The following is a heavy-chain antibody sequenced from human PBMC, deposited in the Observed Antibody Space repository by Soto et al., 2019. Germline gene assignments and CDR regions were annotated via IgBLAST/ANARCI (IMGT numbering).Heavy chain of an antibody. V-gene: IGHV3-30*18. D-gene: IGHD3-3*01. J-gene: IGHJ5*02. CDR2: ISYDGSNK. Sequence: QVQLVESGGGVVQPGRSLRLSCAASGFTFSSYGMHWVRQAPGKGLEWVAVISYDGSNKYYADSVKGRFTISRDNSKNTLYLQTTSLRAEDTAVYYCAKATGPSPIFGVVISGEIHSNWFDTWGQGTLVTVSS. CDR3: AKATGPSPIFGVVISGEIHSNWFDT. CDR1: GFTFSSYG.